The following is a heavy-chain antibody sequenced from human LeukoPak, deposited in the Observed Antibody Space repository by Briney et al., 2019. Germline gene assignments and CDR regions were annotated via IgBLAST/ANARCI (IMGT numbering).Heavy chain of an antibody. CDR1: GGSISSSSYY. Sequence: KLRETLSLTCTASGGSISSSSYYWGWIRQPPGKGLEWIGSIYYSGSTYYNPSLKSRVTISVDTSKNQFSLKLSSVTAADTAVYYCARGVPICSSTSCSWFDPWGQGTLVTVSS. J-gene: IGHJ5*02. D-gene: IGHD2-2*01. CDR2: IYYSGST. V-gene: IGHV4-39*07. CDR3: ARGVPICSSTSCSWFDP.